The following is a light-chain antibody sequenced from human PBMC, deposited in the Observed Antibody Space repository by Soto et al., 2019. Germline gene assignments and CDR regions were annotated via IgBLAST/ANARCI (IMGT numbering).Light chain of an antibody. Sequence: QAVVTQPPSVSGAPGQRVTISCTGSSSNIGAGYDVHWYQQLPGTAPKLLIYDNNNRPSGVPDRFSGSKSGTSASLAITGLQAEDEADYYRQSYDSRLSGSVFGGGTQLTVL. J-gene: IGLJ7*01. CDR2: DNN. V-gene: IGLV1-40*01. CDR1: SSNIGAGYD. CDR3: QSYDSRLSGSV.